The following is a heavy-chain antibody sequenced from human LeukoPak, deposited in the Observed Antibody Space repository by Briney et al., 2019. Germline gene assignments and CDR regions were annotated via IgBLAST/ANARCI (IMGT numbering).Heavy chain of an antibody. J-gene: IGHJ6*03. V-gene: IGHV4-59*01. CDR2: IYYSGST. Sequence: SETLSLTCTVSGGSISSYYWSWIRQPPGKGLEWIGYIYYSGSTNYNPSLKSRVTISVDTSKNQFSLKLSSVTAADTAVYYCAREAPKVGATGRLYYMDVWGKGTTVTVSS. D-gene: IGHD1-26*01. CDR1: GGSISSYY. CDR3: AREAPKVGATGRLYYMDV.